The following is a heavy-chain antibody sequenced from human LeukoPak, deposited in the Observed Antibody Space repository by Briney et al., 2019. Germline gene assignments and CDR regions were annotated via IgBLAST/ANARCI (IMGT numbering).Heavy chain of an antibody. CDR2: IYYSGST. V-gene: IGHV4-30-4*01. CDR3: AGGLRWWEPRGVDY. J-gene: IGHJ4*02. D-gene: IGHD4-23*01. CDR1: GGSISSGDYY. Sequence: SETLSLTCTVSGGSISSGDYYWSWIRQPPGKGLEWIGYIYYSGSTYYNPSLKSRVTISVDTSKNQFFLKLSSVTAADTAVYYCAGGLRWWEPRGVDYWGQGTLVIVSS.